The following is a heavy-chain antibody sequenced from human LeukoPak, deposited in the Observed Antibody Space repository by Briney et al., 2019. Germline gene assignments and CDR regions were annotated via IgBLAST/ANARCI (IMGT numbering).Heavy chain of an antibody. V-gene: IGHV1-46*01. J-gene: IGHJ4*02. Sequence: ASVKVSCKASGYTFTSYYIVWVRQAPGQGLEWMGRIDPSGGSTSYAQKFQGRVTMTRGTSTSTVYMEVSSLISEDTAVYYCARNSGSGFDYWGQGTLVTVSS. CDR3: ARNSGSGFDY. D-gene: IGHD2-15*01. CDR1: GYTFTSYY. CDR2: IDPSGGST.